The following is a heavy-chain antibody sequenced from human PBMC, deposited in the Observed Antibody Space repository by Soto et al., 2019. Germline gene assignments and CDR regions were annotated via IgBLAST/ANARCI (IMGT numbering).Heavy chain of an antibody. V-gene: IGHV1-8*01. Sequence: ASVKVSCKASGCTFTSYDINWVRLATGQGLEWMGWMNPNSGNTGSAQKFQGRVTMTRNTSISTAYMELSSLRSEDTAVYYCARGRAGWRWQWLVLCDYWGQGTLVTVSS. CDR2: MNPNSGNT. CDR3: ARGRAGWRWQWLVLCDY. CDR1: GCTFTSYD. D-gene: IGHD6-19*01. J-gene: IGHJ4*02.